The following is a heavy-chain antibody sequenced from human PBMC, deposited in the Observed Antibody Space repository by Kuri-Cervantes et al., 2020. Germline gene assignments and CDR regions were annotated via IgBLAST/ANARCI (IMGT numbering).Heavy chain of an antibody. J-gene: IGHJ4*02. CDR1: GFTFSSYW. V-gene: IGHV3-7*01. CDR3: ASTPGVYYYDSSGYYMKDY. CDR2: IKQDGSEK. Sequence: LSLTCAASGFTFSSYWMSWVRQAPGKGLEWVANIKQDGSEKYYVDSVKGRFTISRDNAKNSLYLQMNSLRAEDTAVYYCASTPGVYYYDSSGYYMKDYWGQGTLVTVSS. D-gene: IGHD3-22*01.